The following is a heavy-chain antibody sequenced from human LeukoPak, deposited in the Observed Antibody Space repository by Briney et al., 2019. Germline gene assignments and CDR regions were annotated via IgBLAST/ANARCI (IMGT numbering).Heavy chain of an antibody. D-gene: IGHD1-26*01. CDR1: GGSISSYY. CDR3: ARHGGSYTFDF. Sequence: SETLSLTCSVSGGSISSYYWSWIRQPPGKGLELIGYMYDSGSTNNNPSLKSRATISVDTSKNQFSLRLSSVTAADTAVYYCARHGGSYTFDFWGQGVLVTVSS. CDR2: MYDSGST. V-gene: IGHV4-59*01. J-gene: IGHJ4*02.